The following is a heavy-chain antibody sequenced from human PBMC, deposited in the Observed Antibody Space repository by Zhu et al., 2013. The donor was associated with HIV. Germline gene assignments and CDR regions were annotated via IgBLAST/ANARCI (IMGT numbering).Heavy chain of an antibody. CDR2: IIPIFDTA. D-gene: IGHD3-22*01. CDR3: ARDHNSGYYSYFDY. V-gene: IGHV1-69*01. J-gene: IGHJ4*02. Sequence: QVQLVQSGAEVKKPGSSVKVSCRASRGSFYNYAVNWVRQAPGQGLEWMGGIIPIFDTANYAQKFQGRVTITADESTSTAYMELSSLRSEDTAVYYCARDHNSGYYSYFDYWGQGTLVTVSS. CDR1: RGSFYNYA.